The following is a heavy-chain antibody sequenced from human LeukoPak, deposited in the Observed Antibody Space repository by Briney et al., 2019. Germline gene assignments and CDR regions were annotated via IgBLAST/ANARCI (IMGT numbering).Heavy chain of an antibody. Sequence: PGGSLRLSCVASGFTFRSYAMGWVRQAREKGLEWVSVISGSGGSTYYADSVKGRFTISRDNAKNSLYLQMNSLRAEDTAVYYCARVFGVYYYDSSGYFDYWGQGTLVTVSS. D-gene: IGHD3-22*01. CDR2: ISGSGGST. J-gene: IGHJ4*02. CDR3: ARVFGVYYYDSSGYFDY. CDR1: GFTFRSYA. V-gene: IGHV3-23*01.